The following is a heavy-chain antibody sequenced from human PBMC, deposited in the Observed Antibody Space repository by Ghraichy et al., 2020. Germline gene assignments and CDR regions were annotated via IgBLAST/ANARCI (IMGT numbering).Heavy chain of an antibody. J-gene: IGHJ4*02. V-gene: IGHV4-30-2*06. CDR2: TYHDGTT. D-gene: IGHD4-17*01. CDR1: GDVIGAGGYS. Sequence: SETLSLTCAVSGDVIGAGGYSWSWIRQSPGKGLEWVGYTYHDGTTHLNSSIQNRATILVDKSKNQFSLNLSSLTAADTAVYYCARGAHDYAFDFWGQGAPVTVTS. CDR3: ARGAHDYAFDF.